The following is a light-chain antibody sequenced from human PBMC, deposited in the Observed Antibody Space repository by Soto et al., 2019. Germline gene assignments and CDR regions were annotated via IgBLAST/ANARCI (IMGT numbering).Light chain of an antibody. CDR3: RSYDGGLGAVV. CDR2: GNS. CDR1: SSNIGAGYD. Sequence: QAVVTQPPSVSGAPGQRVTISCTGSSSNIGAGYDVHWYQQHPGTAPKLLIYGNSNRPSGVPDRFSGSKSGTSASLAITGVQDEDEADYYCRSYDGGLGAVVFGGGTKLTVL. J-gene: IGLJ2*01. V-gene: IGLV1-40*01.